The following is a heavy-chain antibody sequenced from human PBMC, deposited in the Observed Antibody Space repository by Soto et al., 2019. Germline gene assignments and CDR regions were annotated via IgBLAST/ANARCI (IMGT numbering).Heavy chain of an antibody. J-gene: IGHJ3*02. D-gene: IGHD6-19*01. CDR3: DRSSGWYEADDFDM. CDR1: GFTFGDYE. V-gene: IGHV3-11*01. CDR2: LSRSGNTI. Sequence: QVQLVESGGGLVQPGGSLRLSCAASGFTFGDYEMSWIRQAAGKGPEWVSFLSRSGNTIYYADSVKGRFSISRDNAENSRYLQMESLRFEDTATYFCDRSSGWYEADDFDMWGQGTMVTVSA.